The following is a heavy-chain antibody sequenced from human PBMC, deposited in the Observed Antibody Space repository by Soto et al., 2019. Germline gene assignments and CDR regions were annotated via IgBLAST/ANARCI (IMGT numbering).Heavy chain of an antibody. CDR3: AKDEYYGSGSYYYYYYYMDV. CDR2: ISYDGSNK. CDR1: GFTFSSYG. Sequence: QVQLVESGGGVAQPGRSLRLSCAASGFTFSSYGMHWVRQAPGKGLEWVAVISYDGSNKYYADSVKGRFTISRDNSKNTLYLQMNSLRAEDTAVYYCAKDEYYGSGSYYYYYYYMDVWGKGTTVTVSS. J-gene: IGHJ6*03. D-gene: IGHD3-10*01. V-gene: IGHV3-30*18.